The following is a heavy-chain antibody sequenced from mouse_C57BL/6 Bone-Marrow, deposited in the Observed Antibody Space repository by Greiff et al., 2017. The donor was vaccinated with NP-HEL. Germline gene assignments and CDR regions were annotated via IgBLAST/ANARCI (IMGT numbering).Heavy chain of an antibody. J-gene: IGHJ3*01. CDR1: GYTFPEYT. CDR2: FYPGSGSI. Sequence: QVQLQQSGAELVKPGASVKLSCKASGYTFPEYTLHWVKQRSGTGLEWIGWFYPGSGSIKYHEKFKDKDTLTADKSSSSFYIELSILTSEDSAVYFCARHEYGNGFSYWGQGTLVTVSA. CDR3: ARHEYGNGFSY. D-gene: IGHD2-10*02. V-gene: IGHV1-62-2*01.